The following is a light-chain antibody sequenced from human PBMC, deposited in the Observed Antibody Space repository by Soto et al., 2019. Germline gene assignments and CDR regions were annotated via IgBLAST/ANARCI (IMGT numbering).Light chain of an antibody. V-gene: IGLV2-14*01. Sequence: QSALTQPASVSGSPGQSITISCTGTSSDVGGYNYVSWYQQHPGKAPKLMIYEVSNRPSGVSNRFSGSKSGNTASLTISGLQAEDEGDYYFSSYTSSSTLYVFGTGTKLTVL. J-gene: IGLJ1*01. CDR2: EVS. CDR1: SSDVGGYNY. CDR3: SSYTSSSTLYV.